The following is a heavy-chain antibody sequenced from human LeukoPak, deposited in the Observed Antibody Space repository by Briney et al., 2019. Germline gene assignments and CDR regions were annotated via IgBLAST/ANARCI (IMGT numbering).Heavy chain of an antibody. CDR1: GVSISTDNHY. J-gene: IGHJ4*02. CDR2: VYFSGTT. Sequence: SETLSLTCTVSGVSISTDNHYWGWIRQPPGKGLEWIGAVYFSGTTYYNPSLKSPVTVSVDKSKNQFSLKLSSVTAADTAVYYCARDRGSQQAFASWGQGTVVTVSS. CDR3: ARDRGSQQAFAS. D-gene: IGHD3-16*01. V-gene: IGHV4-39*02.